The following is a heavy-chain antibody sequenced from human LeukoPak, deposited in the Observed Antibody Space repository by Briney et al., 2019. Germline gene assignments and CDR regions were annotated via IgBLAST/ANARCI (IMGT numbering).Heavy chain of an antibody. CDR3: ARGLNLDV. D-gene: IGHD1-14*01. Sequence: SETLSLTCAVYGGSFSGYYRSWIRQSPGKGLEWIGEINHSGSTNYNPSLKSRVTISVDTSKNQFSLKLSSVTAADTAVYYCARGLNLDVWGQGTTVTVSS. V-gene: IGHV4-34*01. CDR2: INHSGST. CDR1: GGSFSGYY. J-gene: IGHJ6*02.